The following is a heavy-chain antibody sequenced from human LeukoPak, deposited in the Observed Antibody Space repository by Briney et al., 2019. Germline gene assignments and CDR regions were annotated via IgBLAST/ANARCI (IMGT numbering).Heavy chain of an antibody. J-gene: IGHJ4*02. CDR1: GYTFTSYD. D-gene: IGHD3-10*01. CDR2: MNPNSGNT. V-gene: IGHV1-8*01. CDR3: ARGRPSRHLWFGEGSSYYFDY. Sequence: ASVKVSCKASGYTFTSYDINWVRQATGQGLEWMGWMNPNSGNTGYAQKFQGRVTMTRNTSISTAYMELTSLRSEDTAVYYCARGRPSRHLWFGEGSSYYFDYWGQGTLVTVSS.